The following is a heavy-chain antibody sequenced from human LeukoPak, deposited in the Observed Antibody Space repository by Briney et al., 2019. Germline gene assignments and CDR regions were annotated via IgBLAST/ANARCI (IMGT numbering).Heavy chain of an antibody. CDR3: ATAYCGGDCYFPFDY. CDR1: GFTFSSYG. Sequence: PGGSLRLSCAASGFTFSSYGMSWVRQAPGKGLEWVSAISGSGGSTYYADSVKGRFTISRDNAKNSLYLQMNSLRAEDTAVYYCATAYCGGDCYFPFDYWGQGTLVTVSS. J-gene: IGHJ4*02. V-gene: IGHV3-23*01. CDR2: ISGSGGST. D-gene: IGHD2-21*02.